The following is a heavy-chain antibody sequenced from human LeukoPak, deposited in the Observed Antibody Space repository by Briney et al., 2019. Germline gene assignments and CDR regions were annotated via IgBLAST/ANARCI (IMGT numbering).Heavy chain of an antibody. Sequence: QPGGSLRLSCAASGFTFSSSWMRWVRQAPGKGLVWVSRINSYGSSTSYADSVKGRFTISRDNAKNTLYLQMNSLRAEDTAVYYCARDYDYGGNWFDPWGQGTLVTVSS. D-gene: IGHD4-23*01. CDR3: ARDYDYGGNWFDP. J-gene: IGHJ5*02. CDR1: GFTFSSSW. CDR2: INSYGSST. V-gene: IGHV3-74*01.